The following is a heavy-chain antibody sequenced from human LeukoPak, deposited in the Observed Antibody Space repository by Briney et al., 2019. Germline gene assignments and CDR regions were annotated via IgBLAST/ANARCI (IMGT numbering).Heavy chain of an antibody. CDR2: SNHSGST. CDR1: GGSFSGYY. J-gene: IGHJ5*02. CDR3: ARGSRFLEWLLYHRSWFDP. D-gene: IGHD3-3*01. Sequence: SETLSLTCAVYGGSFSGYYWSWIRQPPGMGLEWIGESNHSGSTNYNPSLKSRVTISVDTSKNQFSLKLSSVTAADTAVYYCARGSRFLEWLLYHRSWFDPWGQGTLVTVSS. V-gene: IGHV4-34*01.